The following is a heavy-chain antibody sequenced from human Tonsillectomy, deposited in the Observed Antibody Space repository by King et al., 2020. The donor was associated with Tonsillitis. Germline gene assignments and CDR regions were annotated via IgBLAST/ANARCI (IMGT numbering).Heavy chain of an antibody. Sequence: VQLQQWGAGLLKPSETLSLTCAVSGGSFSGYHWSWIRQPPGEGLEWIGEFDHSGSTNYNPSLTSRVTISVDTSKNQFSLKLTSVTAADTAVYYCARVKLRFSAWFLGPRGAFDIWGQGTMVTVSS. CDR1: GGSFSGYH. CDR3: ARVKLRFSAWFLGPRGAFDI. CDR2: FDHSGST. V-gene: IGHV4-34*01. D-gene: IGHD3-3*01. J-gene: IGHJ3*02.